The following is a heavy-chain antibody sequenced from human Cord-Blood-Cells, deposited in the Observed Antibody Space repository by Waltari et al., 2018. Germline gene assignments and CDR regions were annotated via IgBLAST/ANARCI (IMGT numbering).Heavy chain of an antibody. J-gene: IGHJ4*02. Sequence: QVQLQESGPGLVKLSGTLSLTCAVSGGSISSSNWWSWVRQPPGKGLAWVGEIYHSGSTNYHPTLKSRVTISVDKSKNQFSLKLSSVTAADTAVYYCARDDSYSSGWYSYWGQGTLVTVSS. CDR1: GGSISSSNW. D-gene: IGHD6-19*01. CDR3: ARDDSYSSGWYSY. CDR2: IYHSGST. V-gene: IGHV4-4*02.